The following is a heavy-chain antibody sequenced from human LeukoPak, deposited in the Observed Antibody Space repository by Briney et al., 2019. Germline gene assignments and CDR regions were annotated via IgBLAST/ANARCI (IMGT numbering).Heavy chain of an antibody. Sequence: SVRVSCKASGGTFCSYAISWVRQAPGQGLEWMGGIIPIFGTANYAQKFQGRVTITADESTSTAYMELSSLRSEDTAVYYCARDRENYSNQGTFDYWGQGTLVTVSS. CDR3: ARDRENYSNQGTFDY. CDR1: GGTFCSYA. V-gene: IGHV1-69*13. J-gene: IGHJ4*02. D-gene: IGHD4-11*01. CDR2: IIPIFGTA.